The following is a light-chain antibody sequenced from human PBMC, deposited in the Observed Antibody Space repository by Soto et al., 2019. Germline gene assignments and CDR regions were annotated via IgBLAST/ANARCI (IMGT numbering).Light chain of an antibody. V-gene: IGKV3-20*01. J-gene: IGKJ1*01. CDR2: GSS. CDR1: QSVSSSY. CDR3: QQYASSPRT. Sequence: EIVLTQSPATLSLSPGERATLSCRASQSVSSSYLAWYQQKPGQALRLLIYGSSSRATGIPDRFSGSGSGTDFTLTISRLEPEDFAVYYSQQYASSPRTFGQGTKVDIK.